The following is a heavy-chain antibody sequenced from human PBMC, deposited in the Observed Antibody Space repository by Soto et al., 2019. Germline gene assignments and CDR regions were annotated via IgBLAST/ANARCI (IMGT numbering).Heavy chain of an antibody. CDR3: AREGLAPEYFQH. V-gene: IGHV3-11*01. J-gene: IGHJ1*01. Sequence: GGSLILSCAASGFTFSDYYMSWIRQAPGKGLEWVSYISSSGSTIYYADSVKGRFTISRDNAKNSLYLQMNSLRAEDTAVYYWAREGLAPEYFQHWGQGTLVTVSS. CDR1: GFTFSDYY. CDR2: ISSSGSTI.